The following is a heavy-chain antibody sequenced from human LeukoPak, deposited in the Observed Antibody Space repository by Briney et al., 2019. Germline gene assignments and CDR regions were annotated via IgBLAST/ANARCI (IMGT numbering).Heavy chain of an antibody. Sequence: ASVKLSCKASGYSVSSYGINWVRQAPGQGLEWMGWMNPNSGNTGYAQKFQGRVTMTRNTAISTAYMELSSVRSEDTAVYYCARGILSWYGTWGQGTLVTVSS. D-gene: IGHD2-15*01. CDR3: ARGILSWYGT. V-gene: IGHV1-8*01. CDR2: MNPNSGNT. CDR1: GYSVSSYG. J-gene: IGHJ5*02.